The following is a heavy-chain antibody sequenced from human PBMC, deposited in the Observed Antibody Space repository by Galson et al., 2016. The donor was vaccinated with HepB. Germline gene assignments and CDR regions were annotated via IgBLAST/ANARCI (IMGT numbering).Heavy chain of an antibody. CDR3: ATLPKYTSGDY. CDR1: GFTFSSYA. J-gene: IGHJ4*02. D-gene: IGHD6-19*01. Sequence: SLRLSCAASGFTFSSYAMHWVRQAPGKGLGWVAVISSDGTNRYYADSVKGRFTISRDSSKNTLYLQMNSLRVEDTAVYYCATLPKYTSGDYWGQGTLVTVSS. CDR2: ISSDGTNR. V-gene: IGHV3-30*04.